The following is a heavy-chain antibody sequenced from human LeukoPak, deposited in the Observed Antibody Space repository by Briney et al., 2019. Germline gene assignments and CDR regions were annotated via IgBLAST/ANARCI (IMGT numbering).Heavy chain of an antibody. Sequence: ASVKVSCKASGYTFTSYDINWVRQATGQGLEWMGWMNPNSGDTGYAQKFQGRVTFTRHTSIDTAYMELSTLISEDTAIYYCTRGFRGAATGAIDPWGQGTLVTVSS. V-gene: IGHV1-8*01. D-gene: IGHD6-13*01. CDR1: GYTFTSYD. CDR2: MNPNSGDT. J-gene: IGHJ5*02. CDR3: TRGFRGAATGAIDP.